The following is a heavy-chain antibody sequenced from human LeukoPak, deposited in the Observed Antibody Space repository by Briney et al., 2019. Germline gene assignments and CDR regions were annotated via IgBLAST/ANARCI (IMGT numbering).Heavy chain of an antibody. V-gene: IGHV4-59*08. D-gene: IGHD3-10*01. J-gene: IGHJ4*02. CDR2: IYYSGST. Sequence: PSETLSLTCTVSGGSISSYYWSWIRQPPGKGLEWIGYIYYSGSTNYNPSLKSRVTISVDTSKNQFSLKLSSVTAADTAVYYCARSPFRGVTLDYYLDYWGQGTLVTVSS. CDR3: ARSPFRGVTLDYYLDY. CDR1: GGSISSYY.